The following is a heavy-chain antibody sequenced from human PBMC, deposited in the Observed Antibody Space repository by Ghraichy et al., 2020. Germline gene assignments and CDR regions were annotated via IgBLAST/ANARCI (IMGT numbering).Heavy chain of an antibody. CDR2: INHGGTP. J-gene: IGHJ4*02. D-gene: IGHD2-21*02. V-gene: IGHV4-34*01. CDR3: ARAHPPRGDPTRDFDS. Sequence: SETLSLTCAVYGGSFSGFCWSWIRQPPGKGLEWIGEINHGGTPNYKPSLRSRVSITVDTSRNQLSLKLTSVTAADTAIYYCARAHPPRGDPTRDFDSWGQGTLVTVSS. CDR1: GGSFSGFC.